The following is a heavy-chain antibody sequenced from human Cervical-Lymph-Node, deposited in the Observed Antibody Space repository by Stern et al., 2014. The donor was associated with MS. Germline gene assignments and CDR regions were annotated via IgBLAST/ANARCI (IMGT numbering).Heavy chain of an antibody. V-gene: IGHV3-33*01. Sequence: VHLVESGGGVVPPGTSLRLSCAASGFKFGTYGMHWVRQAPGKGLQWVAVIWHDGSKKYYADSVEGRFTISRDSSKNMLFLQMSSLRAEDTAVYYCARVLSYSDFYYYYGMDVWGQGTTVIVSS. J-gene: IGHJ6*02. CDR1: GFKFGTYG. CDR2: IWHDGSKK. D-gene: IGHD4-11*01. CDR3: ARVLSYSDFYYYYGMDV.